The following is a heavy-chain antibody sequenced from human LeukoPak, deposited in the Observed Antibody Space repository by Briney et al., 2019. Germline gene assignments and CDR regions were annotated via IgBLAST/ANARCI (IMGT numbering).Heavy chain of an antibody. CDR1: GGSISSYY. J-gene: IGHJ4*02. CDR3: ARSDVYYDYVWGSYRSYYFDY. V-gene: IGHV4-59*01. Sequence: SETLSLTCTVSGGSISSYYWSWIRQPPGKGLEWIGYIYYSGSTNYNPSLKSPVTISVDTSKNQFSLKLSSVTAADTAVYYCARSDVYYDYVWGSYRSYYFDYWGQGTLVTVSS. CDR2: IYYSGST. D-gene: IGHD3-16*02.